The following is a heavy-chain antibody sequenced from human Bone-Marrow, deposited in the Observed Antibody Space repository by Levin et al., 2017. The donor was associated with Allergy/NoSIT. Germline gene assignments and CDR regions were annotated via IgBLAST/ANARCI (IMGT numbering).Heavy chain of an antibody. J-gene: IGHJ4*02. Sequence: GESLKISCAASGFTFSSYWMSWVRQAPGKGLEWVANIKQDGSEKYYVDSVKGRFTISRDNAKNSLYLQMNSLRAEDTAVYYCARVLSGRGYSYGSFDYWGQGTLVTVSS. CDR2: IKQDGSEK. V-gene: IGHV3-7*01. D-gene: IGHD5-18*01. CDR3: ARVLSGRGYSYGSFDY. CDR1: GFTFSSYW.